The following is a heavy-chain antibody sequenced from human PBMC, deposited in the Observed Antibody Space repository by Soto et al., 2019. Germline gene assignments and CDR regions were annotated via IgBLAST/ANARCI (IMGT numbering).Heavy chain of an antibody. CDR3: AKVSGVTMGDAFDI. CDR1: GFTFSSYG. Sequence: VQLVESGGGLVKPGGSLRLSCAASGFTFSSYGMHWVRQAPGKGLEWVAVISYDGSNKYYADSVKGRFTISRDNSKNTLYLQMNSLRAEDTAVYYCAKVSGVTMGDAFDIWGQGTMVTVSS. CDR2: ISYDGSNK. D-gene: IGHD3-10*01. V-gene: IGHV3-30*18. J-gene: IGHJ3*02.